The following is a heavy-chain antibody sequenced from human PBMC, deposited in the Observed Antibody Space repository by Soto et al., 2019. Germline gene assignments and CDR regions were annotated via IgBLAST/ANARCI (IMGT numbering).Heavy chain of an antibody. J-gene: IGHJ5*02. Sequence: QVQLQESGPGLVKPSQTLSLTCTVSGGSISSGDYYWSWIRQHPGKGLEWIGYIYYSGSTYYNPSRKSSFTIAVDTSKNQFTLKLSSVTAADTAGYYCARWWSGSRQGFDPWGQGTLVTVSS. D-gene: IGHD3-3*01. CDR2: IYYSGST. CDR3: ARWWSGSRQGFDP. V-gene: IGHV4-31*03. CDR1: GGSISSGDYY.